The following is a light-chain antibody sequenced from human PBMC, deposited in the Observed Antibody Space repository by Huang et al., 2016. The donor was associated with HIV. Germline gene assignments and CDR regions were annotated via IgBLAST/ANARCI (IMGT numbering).Light chain of an antibody. Sequence: EIVMTQSPATLSVSPGERATLSCRASQRVSIMLPWYQQKPGQAPRLLIYDKSTRATGIPARFSGSGSGAEFTLTISSLQSEDFAVYYCQQYNTWPYTFGQGTKLEIK. V-gene: IGKV3-15*01. CDR2: DKS. CDR3: QQYNTWPYT. J-gene: IGKJ2*01. CDR1: QRVSIM.